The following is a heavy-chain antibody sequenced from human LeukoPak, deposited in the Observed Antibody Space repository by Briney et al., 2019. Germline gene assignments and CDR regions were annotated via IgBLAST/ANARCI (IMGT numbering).Heavy chain of an antibody. D-gene: IGHD7-27*01. CDR1: GGSISSYY. CDR3: ARGKLGNWFDP. V-gene: IGHV4-59*12. J-gene: IGHJ5*02. Sequence: SETLSLTCTVSGGSISSYYWSWIRQPAGKGLEWIGYIYHSGSTYYNPSLKSRVTISVDRSKNQFSLKLSSVTAADTAVYYCARGKLGNWFDPWGQGTLVTVSS. CDR2: IYHSGST.